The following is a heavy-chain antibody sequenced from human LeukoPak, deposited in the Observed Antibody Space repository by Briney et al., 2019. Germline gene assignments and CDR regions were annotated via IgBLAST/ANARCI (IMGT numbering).Heavy chain of an antibody. CDR3: ATVRASHYGDWFFDY. V-gene: IGHV4-38-2*02. CDR2: VDPSGNT. D-gene: IGHD4-17*01. J-gene: IGHJ4*02. Sequence: PSETLSLTCTVSAYSVTSDYFWGWIRQPPGKGLEWIGNVDPSGNTYYNPSLKSRATISLDTSKKDFSLKLTSVTAADTAIYYCATVRASHYGDWFFDYRGQGTLVTVSS. CDR1: AYSVTSDYF.